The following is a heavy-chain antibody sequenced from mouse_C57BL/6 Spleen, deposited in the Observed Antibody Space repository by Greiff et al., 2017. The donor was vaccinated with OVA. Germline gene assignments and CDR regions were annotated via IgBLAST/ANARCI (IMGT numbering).Heavy chain of an antibody. Sequence: EVQLVESGGGLVKPGGSLKLSCAASGFTFSDYGMHWVRQAPEKGLEWVAYISSGSSTIYYADTVQGRFTISRDNAKNTLFLQMTSLRSEDTAMYYCARRNDYGWYFGVWGTGTTVTVSS. CDR1: GFTFSDYG. CDR3: ARRNDYGWYFGV. J-gene: IGHJ1*03. D-gene: IGHD2-4*01. V-gene: IGHV5-17*01. CDR2: ISSGSSTI.